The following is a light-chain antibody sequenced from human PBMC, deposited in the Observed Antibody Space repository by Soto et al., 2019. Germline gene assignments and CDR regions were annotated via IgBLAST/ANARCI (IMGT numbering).Light chain of an antibody. CDR3: QQADSFPIT. V-gene: IGKV1-12*01. CDR2: AAS. Sequence: DIPMTQSPSSVSASVGDRVTITCRASQDISSWLAWYQQKPGKAPKFLIYAASSLQSGVPSRFGGSGSGTDFTLIISSLQPEDFATYYCQQADSFPITFGRGTRLEIK. J-gene: IGKJ5*01. CDR1: QDISSW.